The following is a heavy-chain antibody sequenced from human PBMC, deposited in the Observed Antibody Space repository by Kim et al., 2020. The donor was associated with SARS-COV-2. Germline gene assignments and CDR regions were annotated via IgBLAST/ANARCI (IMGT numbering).Heavy chain of an antibody. J-gene: IGHJ4*02. D-gene: IGHD2-15*01. CDR3: LLINSVISDY. V-gene: IGHV3-74*01. Sequence: YAASVKGRFTISRDNAKNTVFLQMNNLRAEDTAVYYVLLINSVISDYWGQGTLVTVSS.